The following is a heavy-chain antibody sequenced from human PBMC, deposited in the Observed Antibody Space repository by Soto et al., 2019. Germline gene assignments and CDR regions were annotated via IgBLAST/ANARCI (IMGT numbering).Heavy chain of an antibody. CDR3: ARLVVVVAATDYFDY. J-gene: IGHJ4*02. CDR2: IYYSGST. CDR1: GGSISSSSYY. V-gene: IGHV4-39*01. Sequence: QLQLQESGPGLVKPSETLSLTCTVSGGSISSSSYYWGWIRQPPGKGLEWIGSIYYSGSTYYNPSLKSRVTLSVDTSKNQFSLKLSSVTAADTAVYYCARLVVVVAATDYFDYWGQGTLVTVSS. D-gene: IGHD2-15*01.